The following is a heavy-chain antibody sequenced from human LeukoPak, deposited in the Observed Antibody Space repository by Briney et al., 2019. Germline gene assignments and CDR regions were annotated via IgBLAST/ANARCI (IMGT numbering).Heavy chain of an antibody. J-gene: IGHJ4*02. Sequence: GGSLRLSCAASGFTFSGYWMMWVRQTPGKGLEWVANIKQDGSVKQYVDSVKGRFTISRDNAKNSLYLQMNSLRAEDTALYYCARPFGQLSSSYFDYWGQGTLVTVSS. CDR3: ARPFGQLSSSYFDY. CDR2: IKQDGSVK. V-gene: IGHV3-7*03. D-gene: IGHD3-10*01. CDR1: GFTFSGYW.